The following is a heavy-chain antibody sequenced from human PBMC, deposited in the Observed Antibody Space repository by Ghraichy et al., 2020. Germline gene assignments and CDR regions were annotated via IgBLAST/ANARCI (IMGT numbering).Heavy chain of an antibody. CDR3: AFQRGYSYGFVPYYGMDV. CDR1: GGSFSGYY. V-gene: IGHV4-34*01. CDR2: INHSGST. D-gene: IGHD5-18*01. Sequence: SETLSLTCAVYGGSFSGYYWSWIRQPPGKGLEWIGEINHSGSTNYNPSLKSRVTISVDTSKNQFSLKLSSVTAADTAVYYCAFQRGYSYGFVPYYGMDVWGQGTTVTVSS. J-gene: IGHJ6*02.